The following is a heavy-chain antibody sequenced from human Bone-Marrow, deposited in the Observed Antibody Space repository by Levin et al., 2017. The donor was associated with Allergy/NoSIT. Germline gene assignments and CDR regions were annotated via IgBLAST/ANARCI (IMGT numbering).Heavy chain of an antibody. CDR3: ARQCYGSVSYQRYFDL. V-gene: IGHV4-59*01. Sequence: SETLSLTCTVSGGSISGYYWSWIRQPPGKGLEWIAYIYDSGSTNYNPSLKSRVTISVDTSKNQSSLKLSSVTAADTAVYYCARQCYGSVSYQRYFDLWGRGTLVTVSS. CDR1: GGSISGYY. J-gene: IGHJ2*01. CDR2: IYDSGST. D-gene: IGHD3-10*01.